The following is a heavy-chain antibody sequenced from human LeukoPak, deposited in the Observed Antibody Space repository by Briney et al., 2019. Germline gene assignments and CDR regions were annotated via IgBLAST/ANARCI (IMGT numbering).Heavy chain of an antibody. CDR2: INHSGST. V-gene: IGHV4-34*01. CDR3: ARGRLNTMIVVVINRNWFDP. J-gene: IGHJ5*02. Sequence: PSETLSLTCAVYGGSFSGYYWSWIRQPPGKGLEWIGEINHSGSTNYNPSLKSRVTISVDTAKNQFSLKLSSVTAADTAVYYCARGRLNTMIVVVINRNWFDPWGQGNLVTVSS. CDR1: GGSFSGYY. D-gene: IGHD3-22*01.